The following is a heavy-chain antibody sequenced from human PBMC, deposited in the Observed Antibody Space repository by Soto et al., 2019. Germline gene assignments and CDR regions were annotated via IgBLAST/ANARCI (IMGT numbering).Heavy chain of an antibody. D-gene: IGHD2-15*01. CDR3: CGGTDYYGMDV. Sequence: EVQLVESGGGLVQPGGSLRLSCAASGFTFSSYDMHWVRQATGKGLEWVSAIGTAGDTYYPGSVKGRFTISRENAKNSLYLQMNSLRAGDTAVYYCCGGTDYYGMDVWGQGTTVTVSS. J-gene: IGHJ6*02. CDR1: GFTFSSYD. CDR2: IGTAGDT. V-gene: IGHV3-13*01.